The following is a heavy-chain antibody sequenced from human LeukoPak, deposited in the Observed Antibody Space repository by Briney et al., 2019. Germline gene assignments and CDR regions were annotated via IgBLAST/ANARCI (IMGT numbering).Heavy chain of an antibody. CDR1: GGSISSYY. V-gene: IGHV4-59*08. CDR3: ARHDCSGGSCYYYYGMDV. CDR2: IYYSGST. D-gene: IGHD2-15*01. J-gene: IGHJ6*02. Sequence: SETLSLTCTVSGGSISSYYWSWIRQPPGKGLEWIGYIYYSGSTNYNPSLKSRVTISVDTSKNQFSLKLSSVTAADTAVYYCARHDCSGGSCYYYYGMDVWGQGTTDTASS.